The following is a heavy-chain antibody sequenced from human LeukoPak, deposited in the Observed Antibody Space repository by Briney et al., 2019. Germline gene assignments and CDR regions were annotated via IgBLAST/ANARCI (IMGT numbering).Heavy chain of an antibody. V-gene: IGHV3-64*01. D-gene: IGHD1-26*01. CDR2: ISSNGGST. Sequence: GGSLRLSCAASGFTFSSYALHWVRQAPGKGLDYVSAISSNGGSTYYANSVKGRFTISRDNSKNTLYLQMGSLRAEDMAVYYCARSEGGGSVGATTSDLSFLDYWGPGTLVTVSS. CDR3: ARSEGGGSVGATTSDLSFLDY. J-gene: IGHJ4*02. CDR1: GFTFSSYA.